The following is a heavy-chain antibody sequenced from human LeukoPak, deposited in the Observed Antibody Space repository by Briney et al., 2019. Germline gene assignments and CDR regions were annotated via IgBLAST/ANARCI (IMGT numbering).Heavy chain of an antibody. V-gene: IGHV3-23*01. CDR3: AKGSQWDFLVGVFDS. CDR1: GFNFSTHA. D-gene: IGHD1-26*01. Sequence: GGSLRLSCAVSGFNFSTHAMSWVRQAPGKGLEWVSTVRGRDGKSYYADSMKGRLTISKDISKNTLSLQMNSLRADDTAVYYCAKGSQWDFLVGVFDSWGQGTLVTVSS. J-gene: IGHJ4*02. CDR2: VRGRDGKS.